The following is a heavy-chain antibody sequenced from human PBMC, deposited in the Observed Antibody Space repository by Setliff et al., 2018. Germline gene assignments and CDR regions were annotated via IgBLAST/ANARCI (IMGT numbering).Heavy chain of an antibody. V-gene: IGHV5-51*01. D-gene: IGHD5-12*01. CDR3: ARHRVGNSGYAIPILDF. CDR2: IYPSNSNI. Sequence: GESLKISCKASGYSFTDYWIAWVRQMPGKGLEWMGIIYPSNSNIRYSPSFEAQITFSVDKSITTAYLQWSSLKASDTAIYYCARHRVGNSGYAIPILDFWGQGALVTVSS. CDR1: GYSFTDYW. J-gene: IGHJ4*02.